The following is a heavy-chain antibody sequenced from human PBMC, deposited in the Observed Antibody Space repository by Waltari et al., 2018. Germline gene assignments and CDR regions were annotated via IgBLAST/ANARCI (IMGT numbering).Heavy chain of an antibody. D-gene: IGHD3-22*01. J-gene: IGHJ4*02. V-gene: IGHV1-2*06. CDR2: INPNSGGT. CDR3: ARDRPYYYDSSGYYLGY. Sequence: QVQLVQSGAEVKKPGASVKVSCKASGYTFTGYYMHWVRQAPGQGLEWMGRINPNSGGTNYAQKFQGRVTMTRDTSISTAYMELSRLRSDDTAVYYCARDRPYYYDSSGYYLGYWGQGTLVTVSS. CDR1: GYTFTGYY.